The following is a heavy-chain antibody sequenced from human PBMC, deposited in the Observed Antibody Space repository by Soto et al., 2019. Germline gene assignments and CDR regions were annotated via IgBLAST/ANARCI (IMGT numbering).Heavy chain of an antibody. J-gene: IGHJ4*02. D-gene: IGHD5-12*01. V-gene: IGHV3-30*18. CDR3: AKLHSGYDYEGDY. CDR2: ISYDGSNK. Sequence: QVQLVESGGGVVQPGRSLRLSCAASGFTFSSYGMHWVRQAPGKGLEWVAVISYDGSNKYYADSVKGRFTISRDNSKNTLDLQMNSLRAEDTAVYYCAKLHSGYDYEGDYWGQGTLVTVSS. CDR1: GFTFSSYG.